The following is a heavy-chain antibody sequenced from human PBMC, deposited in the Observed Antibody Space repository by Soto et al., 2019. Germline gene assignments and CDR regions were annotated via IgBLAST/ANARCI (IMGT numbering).Heavy chain of an antibody. D-gene: IGHD5-12*01. CDR3: ARGAGVATKYYHAMDV. CDR2: ARNKANGYTT. CDR1: GFTFSDHY. J-gene: IGHJ6*02. Sequence: EVQLVESGGGLVQPGGSLRLSCAASGFTFSDHYMDWVRQAPGKGLEWVGRARNKANGYTTEYAASVKGRFTISRDDSKNSVYLQMNSLKDEDTAVYHCARGAGVATKYYHAMDVWGQGTTVTVSS. V-gene: IGHV3-72*01.